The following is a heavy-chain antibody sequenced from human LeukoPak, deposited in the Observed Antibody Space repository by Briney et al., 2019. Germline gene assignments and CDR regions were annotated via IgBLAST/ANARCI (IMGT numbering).Heavy chain of an antibody. J-gene: IGHJ5*02. D-gene: IGHD3-10*01. V-gene: IGHV1-69*06. CDR1: GGTFSSYA. Sequence: ASVKVSCKASGGTFSSYAISWVRQAPGQGPEWMGGIIPIFGTANYAQKFQGRVTITADKSTSTAYMELSSLRSEDTAVYYCARDRNYYGSGSLGNWFDPWGQGTLVTVSS. CDR2: IIPIFGTA. CDR3: ARDRNYYGSGSLGNWFDP.